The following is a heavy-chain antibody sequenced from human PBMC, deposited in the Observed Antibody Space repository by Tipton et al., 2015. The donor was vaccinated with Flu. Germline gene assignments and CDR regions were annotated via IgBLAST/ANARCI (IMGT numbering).Heavy chain of an antibody. Sequence: TLSLTCTVSGASVSTYSLAWIRQAAGKGLEWLGRLYKNGNPRYNPSIQSRVTMSVDTSRNSFSLKLTSVAAADTAVYYCARGIDGAYDRNDFASWGQGTLVTVSS. J-gene: IGHJ4*02. CDR3: ARGIDGAYDRNDFAS. V-gene: IGHV4-4*07. CDR2: LYKNGNP. CDR1: GASVSTYS. D-gene: IGHD5-12*01.